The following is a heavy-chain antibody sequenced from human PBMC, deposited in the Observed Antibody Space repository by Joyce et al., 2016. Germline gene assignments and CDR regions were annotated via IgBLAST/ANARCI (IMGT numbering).Heavy chain of an antibody. CDR3: ARDYYCSSTSCSHFDY. Sequence: QVQLVESGGGVVQPGRSLRLSCAASGFTFSGYAMHWVRQAPGKGLEWVAIISYDGSNKYYEDSVKGRFTISRDNSKNTLYLQMNSLRAEDTAVYYCARDYYCSSTSCSHFDYWGQGTLVTVSS. CDR2: ISYDGSNK. D-gene: IGHD2-2*01. V-gene: IGHV3-30*04. J-gene: IGHJ4*02. CDR1: GFTFSGYA.